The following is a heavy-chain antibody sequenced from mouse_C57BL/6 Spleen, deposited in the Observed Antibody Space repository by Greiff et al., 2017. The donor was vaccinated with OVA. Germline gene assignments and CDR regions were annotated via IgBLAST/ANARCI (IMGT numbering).Heavy chain of an antibody. CDR3: ARWAYDYFDY. Sequence: DVQLQESGGGLVQPGGSLKLSCAASGFTFSDYYMYWVRQTPEKRLEWVAYISNGGGSTYYPDTVKGRFTISRDNAKNTLYLQMSRLKSEDTAMYYCARWAYDYFDYWGQGTTLTVSS. V-gene: IGHV5-12*01. CDR1: GFTFSDYY. J-gene: IGHJ2*01. D-gene: IGHD2-3*01. CDR2: ISNGGGST.